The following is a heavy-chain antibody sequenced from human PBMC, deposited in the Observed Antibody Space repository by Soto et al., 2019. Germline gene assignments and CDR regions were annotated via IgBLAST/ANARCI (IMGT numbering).Heavy chain of an antibody. CDR2: IYYSGST. V-gene: IGHV4-39*01. CDR1: GGSISSGAYY. J-gene: IGHJ5*02. D-gene: IGHD3-10*01. Sequence: PSETLSLTCTVSGGSISSGAYYWGWIRQPPGKGLEWIGSIYYSGSTYYNPSLKSRVTISVDTSKNQFSLKLSSVTAADTAVYYCARQVPYYYGSGSYYWFDPWGQGTLVTVSS. CDR3: ARQVPYYYGSGSYYWFDP.